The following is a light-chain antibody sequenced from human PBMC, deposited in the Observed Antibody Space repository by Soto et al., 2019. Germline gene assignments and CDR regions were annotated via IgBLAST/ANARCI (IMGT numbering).Light chain of an antibody. CDR1: QSISGN. V-gene: IGKV3-15*01. J-gene: IGKJ4*01. CDR2: HTS. Sequence: ETVMTQSPATLSVSPGERATLSCRASQSISGNSAWYQQKPGLSPRLLIYHTSTRATGVPARFSGSGSGTEFSLTISSLQSEDSAVYYCQRYDNWPLTFGGGTKVDIK. CDR3: QRYDNWPLT.